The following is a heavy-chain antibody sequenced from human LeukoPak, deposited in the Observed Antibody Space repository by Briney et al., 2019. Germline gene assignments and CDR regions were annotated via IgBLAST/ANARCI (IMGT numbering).Heavy chain of an antibody. D-gene: IGHD3-22*01. CDR1: GGSISSSSYY. Sequence: SETLSLTCTVSGGSISSSSYYWGWIRQPPGKGLEWIGSIYYSGSTYYNPSLKSRVTISVDTSKNQFSLKLSSVTAADTAVYYCARGSTYHYDSSGYYHDAFDIWGQGTMVTVSS. CDR3: ARGSTYHYDSSGYYHDAFDI. CDR2: IYYSGST. V-gene: IGHV4-39*07. J-gene: IGHJ3*02.